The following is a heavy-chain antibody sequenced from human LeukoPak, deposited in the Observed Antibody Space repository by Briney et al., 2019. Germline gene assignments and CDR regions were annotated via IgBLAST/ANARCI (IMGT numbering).Heavy chain of an antibody. J-gene: IGHJ4*02. CDR1: GVSISSGAYY. Sequence: PSETLSLTCTVSGVSISSGAYYWSWIRQPPGQGLVSIGDIYSSGSTYYNASLKSRVTISVDTSKNQFSLKLSSVTAADTAVYYCARLRITMVRGVTYYFDYWGQGTLVTVSS. V-gene: IGHV4-30-4*01. D-gene: IGHD3-10*01. CDR2: IYSSGST. CDR3: ARLRITMVRGVTYYFDY.